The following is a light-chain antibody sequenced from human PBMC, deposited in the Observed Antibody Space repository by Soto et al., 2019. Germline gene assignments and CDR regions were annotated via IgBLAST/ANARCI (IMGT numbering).Light chain of an antibody. CDR1: QTVASTY. J-gene: IGKJ4*01. Sequence: EIVLTQSPGTLSLSPGERATLSCRASQTVASTYLAWYQQKPGQAPRVLIYGASSRATGIPDRFSGSGSGTDFTHTISRLEPENSAVYYCQQYGSSLTLTFGGGTKVEF. CDR3: QQYGSSLTLT. CDR2: GAS. V-gene: IGKV3-20*01.